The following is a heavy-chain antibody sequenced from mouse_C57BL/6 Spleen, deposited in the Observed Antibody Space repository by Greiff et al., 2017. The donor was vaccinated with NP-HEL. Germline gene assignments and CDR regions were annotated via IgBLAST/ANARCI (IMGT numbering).Heavy chain of an antibody. D-gene: IGHD2-1*01. J-gene: IGHJ3*01. Sequence: VQLQQPGTELVKPGASVKLSCKASGYTFTSYWMHWVKQRPGQGLEWIGTINPSNGGTNSNEKFKSKATLPVDKSSSTAYMQLSSLTSEDSAVYYCSRGERGNYRFAYWGQGTLVTVSA. CDR3: SRGERGNYRFAY. CDR1: GYTFTSYW. V-gene: IGHV1-53*01. CDR2: INPSNGGT.